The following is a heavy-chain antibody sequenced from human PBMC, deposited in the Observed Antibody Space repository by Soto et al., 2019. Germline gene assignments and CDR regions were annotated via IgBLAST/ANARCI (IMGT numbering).Heavy chain of an antibody. D-gene: IGHD3-3*01. CDR2: VYSSGGT. J-gene: IGHJ5*02. CDR1: GGSMSSYY. V-gene: IGHV4-4*07. CDR3: ARGQRFSDWFDP. Sequence: QVHLQQSGPGLVNPSETLSLTCTVSGGSMSSYYWTWIRQPAGKGLEWIGRVYSSGGTHYNPSLKSRVTLSLDTSKNQFALRLLSVTDADTAVYYCARGQRFSDWFDPWGQGTLVTVSS.